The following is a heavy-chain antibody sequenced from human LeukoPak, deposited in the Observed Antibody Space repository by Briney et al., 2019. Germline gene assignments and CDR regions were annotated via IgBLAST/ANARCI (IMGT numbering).Heavy chain of an antibody. V-gene: IGHV1-2*02. Sequence: WASVKVSFKTSGYSFTAFYIHWVRQAPGQGLEWMGWIHPRGGDTTYAHKFQGRVTMTRDPSTSTAYLDLRSLRSDDTDVYYCARDGDYGTGSCYRGCIDSWGQGTPVTVSP. CDR2: IHPRGGDT. J-gene: IGHJ4*02. CDR3: ARDGDYGTGSCYRGCIDS. CDR1: GYSFTAFY. D-gene: IGHD3-10*01.